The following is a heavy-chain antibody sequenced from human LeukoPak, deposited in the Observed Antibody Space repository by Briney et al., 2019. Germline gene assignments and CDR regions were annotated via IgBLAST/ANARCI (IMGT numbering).Heavy chain of an antibody. J-gene: IGHJ4*02. CDR3: ARWPRDYQGGVGYFDY. CDR1: GYSFTRYW. CDR2: IYPGDSDT. D-gene: IGHD4-11*01. Sequence: GESLKISCKGSGYSFTRYWIGWVRQMPGKGLEWMGIIYPGDSDTRYSPSFQGQVTISADKPISTAYLQWSSLKASDTAMYYCARWPRDYQGGVGYFDYWGQGTLVTVSS. V-gene: IGHV5-51*04.